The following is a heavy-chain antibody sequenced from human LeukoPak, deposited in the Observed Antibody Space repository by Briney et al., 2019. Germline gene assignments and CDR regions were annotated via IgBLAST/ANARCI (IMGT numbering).Heavy chain of an antibody. D-gene: IGHD3-10*01. CDR1: GYTFTSYD. J-gene: IGHJ5*02. Sequence: ASVKVSCKASGYTFTSYDINWVRQATGQGLEWMGWMNPNSGNTGYAQKFQGRVTITRNTSISTAYMELSSLRSEDTAVYYCATAGYYGSGRVWFDPWGQGTLVTVSS. CDR2: MNPNSGNT. V-gene: IGHV1-8*03. CDR3: ATAGYYGSGRVWFDP.